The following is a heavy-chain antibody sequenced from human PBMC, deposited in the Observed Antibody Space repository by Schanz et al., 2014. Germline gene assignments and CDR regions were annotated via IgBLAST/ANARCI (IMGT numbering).Heavy chain of an antibody. CDR1: GFGFDDYA. J-gene: IGHJ6*02. Sequence: EVQLVESGGGVVRPGGSLRLSCAASGFGFDDYAMSWVRQAPGKGLEWVSTIYSSGSTYYADSVRGRFTISRDNSMNTVYLQMNSLRSDDAAVYYCARAQGVIRLYYGVDVWGQGTTVTGSS. CDR2: IYSSGST. CDR3: ARAQGVIRLYYGVDV. V-gene: IGHV3-66*02. D-gene: IGHD3-10*01.